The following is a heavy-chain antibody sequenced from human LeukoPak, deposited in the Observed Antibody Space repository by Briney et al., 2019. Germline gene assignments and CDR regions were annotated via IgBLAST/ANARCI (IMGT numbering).Heavy chain of an antibody. CDR3: ARGGRQQLVRFDY. D-gene: IGHD6-13*01. V-gene: IGHV3-21*01. Sequence: GGSLRLSCAASGFTFSSYSMNWVRQAPGKGLEWVSSISSSSSYIYYAGSVKGRFTISRDNAKNSLYLQMNSLRAEDTAVYYCARGGRQQLVRFDYWGQGTLVTVSS. J-gene: IGHJ4*02. CDR1: GFTFSSYS. CDR2: ISSSSSYI.